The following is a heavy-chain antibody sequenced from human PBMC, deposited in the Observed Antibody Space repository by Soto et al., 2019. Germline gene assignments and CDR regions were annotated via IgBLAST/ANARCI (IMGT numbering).Heavy chain of an antibody. D-gene: IGHD3-3*01. J-gene: IGHJ4*02. V-gene: IGHV3-23*01. CDR3: AKGRGITIFGVFITFDY. Sequence: EVQLLESGGGLVQPGGSLRLSCAASGFTFSSYAMSWVRQAPGKGREWVSAIRGSGGSTYYADSVKGRFTISRDNSNNTLYLQMNSLRAEDTAVYYCAKGRGITIFGVFITFDYWGQGTLVTVSS. CDR1: GFTFSSYA. CDR2: IRGSGGST.